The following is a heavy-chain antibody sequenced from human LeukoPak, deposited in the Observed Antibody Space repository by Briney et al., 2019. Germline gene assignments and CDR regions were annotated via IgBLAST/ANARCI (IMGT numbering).Heavy chain of an antibody. CDR3: AKAARRDDTFDI. CDR2: IYSGGTT. J-gene: IGHJ3*02. D-gene: IGHD6-6*01. V-gene: IGHV3-66*01. CDR1: GFTVSRNF. Sequence: PGGSLRLSCAASGFTVSRNFMSWVRQAPGKGLDWVSVIYSGGTTCYADSVKGRFTISRDNSKNTLYLQMNSLRAEDTAVYYCAKAARRDDTFDIWGQGTMVTVSS.